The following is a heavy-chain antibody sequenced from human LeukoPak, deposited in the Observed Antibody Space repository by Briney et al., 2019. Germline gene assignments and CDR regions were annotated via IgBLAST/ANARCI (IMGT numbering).Heavy chain of an antibody. V-gene: IGHV5-51*01. CDR1: GNSFSNYF. Sequence: GESLKISCKGSGNSFSNYFIAWVRQMPGKGLEWMGIIYPGDSDTRYSPSFQGQVTISADKSINTVYLQWGSLEASDTAMYYCARQNILGSTKALLDLWGQGTLVTVSS. J-gene: IGHJ5*02. D-gene: IGHD1-26*01. CDR2: IYPGDSDT. CDR3: ARQNILGSTKALLDL.